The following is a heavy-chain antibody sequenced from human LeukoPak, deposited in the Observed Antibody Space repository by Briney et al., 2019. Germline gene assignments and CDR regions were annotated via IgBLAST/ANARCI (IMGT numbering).Heavy chain of an antibody. CDR3: ANFALGYQLDV. J-gene: IGHJ6*04. Sequence: PGGSLRLSCAASGFTFSSYGMHWVRQAPGKGLEWVAIISYDESNKYYADSVKGRFTISRDNSKNTLYLQMNSLRAEDTAVYYCANFALGYQLDVWGKGTTVTVSS. D-gene: IGHD2-2*01. V-gene: IGHV3-30*18. CDR1: GFTFSSYG. CDR2: ISYDESNK.